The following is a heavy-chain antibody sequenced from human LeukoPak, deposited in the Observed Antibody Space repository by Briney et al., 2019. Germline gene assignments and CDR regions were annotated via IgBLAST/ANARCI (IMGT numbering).Heavy chain of an antibody. V-gene: IGHV3-23*01. Sequence: GGTLRVSCAASGFSFSNYGMNWVRQAPGKVLEWVSFISVSGGSTYYADSVKGRFTISRDNSKNTLFLQMSSLRAEDTAVYYCAKDRNVYYGSGDDAFDSWGQGTMVTVSS. CDR2: ISVSGGST. D-gene: IGHD3-10*01. J-gene: IGHJ3*02. CDR1: GFSFSNYG. CDR3: AKDRNVYYGSGDDAFDS.